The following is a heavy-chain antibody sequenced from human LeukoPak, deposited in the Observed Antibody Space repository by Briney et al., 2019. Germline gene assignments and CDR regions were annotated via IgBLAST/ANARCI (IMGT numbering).Heavy chain of an antibody. CDR2: IVHTGTT. D-gene: IGHD6-19*01. Sequence: SETLSLTCAVSGGSFSGLYWSWIRQPPGKGLEWIGEIVHTGTTNYNPCLKSRVIISIDTSKKQFSLRLNSVTAADTAVYYCARIEVGGWYRSDAFDIWGQGTMVTVSS. V-gene: IGHV4-34*12. CDR3: ARIEVGGWYRSDAFDI. J-gene: IGHJ3*02. CDR1: GGSFSGLY.